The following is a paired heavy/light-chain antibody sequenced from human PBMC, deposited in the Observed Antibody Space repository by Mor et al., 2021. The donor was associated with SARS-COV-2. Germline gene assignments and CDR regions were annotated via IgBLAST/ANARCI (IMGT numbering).Light chain of an antibody. V-gene: IGKV1-13*02. CDR2: GAS. Sequence: AIQLTQSPSSLSASVGDRVTITCRASQGISSALAWYQQQPGKPPKVLIYGASSLKSGVPSRFSGSGSGTDFTLTISSLQPEDFATYYCQQFNSYPLTFGGGTKVEIK. J-gene: IGKJ4*01. CDR1: QGISSA. CDR3: QQFNSYPLT.
Heavy chain of an antibody. CDR3: AHRASYSANWFDP. J-gene: IGHJ5*02. V-gene: IGHV2-5*02. Sequence: QITLKESGPTLVKPAQTLTVTCTFSGFSLRTGGEGVAWIRQSPGKALEWLALIYWDDDKRYSPSLKSRLTITKDTSENQVVLTMTNMDPVDTATYYCAHRASYSANWFDPWGQGILVSVSS. D-gene: IGHD5-12*01. CDR2: IYWDDDK. CDR1: GFSLRTGGEG.